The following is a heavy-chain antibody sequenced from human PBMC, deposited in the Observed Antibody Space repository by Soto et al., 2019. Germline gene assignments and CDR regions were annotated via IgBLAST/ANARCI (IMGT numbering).Heavy chain of an antibody. CDR1: AYTFTGYY. V-gene: IGHV1-46*03. CDR3: TRSIITTAGTDAFDL. J-gene: IGHJ3*01. Sequence: ASVKVSCKGSAYTFTGYYVHWVRQAPGQGPDLMGMINPSRGGTDYAQKFQGRVTMTRDTSTTTVYMELSSLRSEDTAIYYCTRSIITTAGTDAFDLWGQGTLVTVSS. D-gene: IGHD6-13*01. CDR2: INPSRGGT.